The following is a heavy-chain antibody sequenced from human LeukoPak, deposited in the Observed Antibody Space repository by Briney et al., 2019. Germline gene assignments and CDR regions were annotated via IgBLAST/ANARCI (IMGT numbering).Heavy chain of an antibody. V-gene: IGHV3-9*03. D-gene: IGHD4-17*01. CDR2: ISWNSGSI. CDR1: GFTFDDYA. Sequence: GGSLRLSCAASGFTFDDYAMRWVRQAPGKGLEWVSGISWNSGSIGYADSVKGRFTISRDNAKNSLYLQMNSLRAEDMALYYCAKERGYGDSSFDYWGQGTLVTVSS. CDR3: AKERGYGDSSFDY. J-gene: IGHJ4*02.